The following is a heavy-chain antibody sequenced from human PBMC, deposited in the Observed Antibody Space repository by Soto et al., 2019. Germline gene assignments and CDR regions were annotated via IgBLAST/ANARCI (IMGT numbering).Heavy chain of an antibody. CDR2: IYPGDSDT. D-gene: IGHD3-22*01. Sequence: GESLKISCKGSGYSFTSYWIGWVRQMPGKGLEWMGIIYPGDSDTRYSPSFQGQVTISADKSISTAYLQWSSLKASDTAMYYCARHTPKNYYDTENWFDPWGQGTLVTVAS. V-gene: IGHV5-51*01. CDR3: ARHTPKNYYDTENWFDP. CDR1: GYSFTSYW. J-gene: IGHJ5*02.